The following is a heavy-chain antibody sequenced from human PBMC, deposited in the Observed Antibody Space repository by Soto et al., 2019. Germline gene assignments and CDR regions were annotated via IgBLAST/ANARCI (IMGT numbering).Heavy chain of an antibody. CDR3: AREADYDARSGYGTMYYFDY. CDR1: GFTFSSYS. V-gene: IGHV3-21*01. Sequence: EVQLVESGGGLVKPGGSLRLSCAASGFTFSSYSMNWVRQAPGKGLEWVSSISSSSSYIYYADSVKGRFTISRDNAKNSLYLQMNSLRAEDTAVYISAREADYDARSGYGTMYYFDYWGKGTLVTASS. CDR2: ISSSSSYI. J-gene: IGHJ4*02. D-gene: IGHD3-22*01.